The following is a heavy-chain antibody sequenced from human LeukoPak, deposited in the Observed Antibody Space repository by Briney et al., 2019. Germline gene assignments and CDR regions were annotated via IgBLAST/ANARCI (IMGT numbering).Heavy chain of an antibody. CDR1: GGSISSSSYY. V-gene: IGHV4-39*01. CDR2: IYYSGST. CDR3: ARRTPILKNYDSDPIDAFDI. J-gene: IGHJ3*02. D-gene: IGHD3-22*01. Sequence: SETLSLTCTVSGGSISSSSYYWGWIRQPPGKGLEWIGNIYYSGSTYDNSSLKSRVTISVDTSKNQFSLRLSSVTAADTAVYYCARRTPILKNYDSDPIDAFDIWGKGTMVTVSS.